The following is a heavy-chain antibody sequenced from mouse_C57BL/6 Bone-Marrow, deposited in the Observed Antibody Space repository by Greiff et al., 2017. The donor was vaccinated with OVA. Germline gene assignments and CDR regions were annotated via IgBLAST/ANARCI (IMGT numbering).Heavy chain of an antibody. CDR2: IHPNRGST. CDR3: ASRGTTVVATSDD. J-gene: IGHJ2*01. D-gene: IGHD1-1*01. Sequence: QVQLQQSGAELVKPGASVKLSCKASGYTFTSYWLHWVKQRPGQGLEWIGMIHPNRGSTNYNEKFKSKATLTVDKSSSTAYMQLSSLTSEDSAGYYGASRGTTVVATSDDWGQGTTLTVSS. V-gene: IGHV1-64*01. CDR1: GYTFTSYW.